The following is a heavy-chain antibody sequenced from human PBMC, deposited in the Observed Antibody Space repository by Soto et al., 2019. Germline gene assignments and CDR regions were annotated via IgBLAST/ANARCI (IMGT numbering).Heavy chain of an antibody. CDR2: ISWNSGSI. D-gene: IGHD3-9*01. V-gene: IGHV3-9*01. CDR3: AKAQYYDILTGYSLDY. CDR1: GFTFDDYA. J-gene: IGHJ4*02. Sequence: GGSLRLSCAASGFTFDDYAMHWVRQAPGKGLEWVSGISWNSGSIGYADSVKGRFTISRDNAKNSLYLQMNSLRAEDTALYYCAKAQYYDILTGYSLDYWGQGTLVTVSS.